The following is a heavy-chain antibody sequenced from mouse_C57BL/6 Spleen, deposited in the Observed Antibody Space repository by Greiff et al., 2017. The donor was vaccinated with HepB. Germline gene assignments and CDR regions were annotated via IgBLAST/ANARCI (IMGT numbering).Heavy chain of an antibody. CDR1: GFTFSDYG. CDR3: ARGLGSSSLAY. CDR2: ISSGSSTI. Sequence: EVHLVESGGGLVKPGGSLKLSCAASGFTFSDYGMHWVRQAPEKGLEWVAYISSGSSTIYYADTVKGRFTISRDNAKNTLFLQMTSLRSEDTAMYYCARGLGSSSLAYWGQGTLVTVSA. V-gene: IGHV5-17*01. D-gene: IGHD1-1*01. J-gene: IGHJ3*01.